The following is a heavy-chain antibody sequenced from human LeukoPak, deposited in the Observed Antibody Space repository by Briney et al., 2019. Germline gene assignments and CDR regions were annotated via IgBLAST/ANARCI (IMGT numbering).Heavy chain of an antibody. D-gene: IGHD5-24*01. CDR3: ARHKGMATIPGAFDI. Sequence: PSETLSLTCTVSPPSISSYYWSWVRQPPGKGLEWIGYIYYSGSTNYNPSLKSRDTISVDTSKNQFSLKLSSVTAADTAVYYCARHKGMATIPGAFDIWGQGTMVTVSS. J-gene: IGHJ3*02. V-gene: IGHV4-59*01. CDR2: IYYSGST. CDR1: PPSISSYY.